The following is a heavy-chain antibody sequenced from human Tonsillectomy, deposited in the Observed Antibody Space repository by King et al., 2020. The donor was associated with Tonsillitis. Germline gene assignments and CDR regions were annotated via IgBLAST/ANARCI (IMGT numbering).Heavy chain of an antibody. J-gene: IGHJ6*02. V-gene: IGHV4-31*03. CDR3: ARDDYGEGYYGMDV. CDR1: GGSISSGGYY. CDR2: IYYSGST. D-gene: IGHD4-17*01. Sequence: QLQESGPGLVKPSQTLSLTCTVSGGSISSGGYYWSWIRQHPGKGLEWIGYIYYSGSTYYNPSLKSRVTISVDTSQNQFSLKLSSVTAADTAVYYCARDDYGEGYYGMDVWGQGTTVTVSS.